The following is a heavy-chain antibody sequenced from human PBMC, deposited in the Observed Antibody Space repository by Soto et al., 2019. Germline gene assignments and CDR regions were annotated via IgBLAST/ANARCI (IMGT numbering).Heavy chain of an antibody. CDR3: AHRRGDYGDYGAGFAFDI. J-gene: IGHJ3*02. Sequence: SSETLSLTCAVYGGSFSGYYWSWIRQPPGKGLEWIGEINHRGSTNYNPSLKSRVTISVDTSKNQFSLKLSSVTAADTASYYCAHRRGDYGDYGAGFAFDIWGQGTMVTVSS. D-gene: IGHD4-17*01. CDR1: GGSFSGYY. V-gene: IGHV4-34*01. CDR2: INHRGST.